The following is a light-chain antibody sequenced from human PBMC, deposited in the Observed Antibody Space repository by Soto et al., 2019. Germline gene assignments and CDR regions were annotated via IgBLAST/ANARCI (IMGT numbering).Light chain of an antibody. CDR2: EGS. J-gene: IGLJ1*01. CDR3: CSYAGSSTSLYV. Sequence: QSVLTQPASLSGSPGQSITLSCTGTSSDVGSYNLVSWYQQHPGKAPKLMIYEGSKRPSGVPNRFSGSKSGNTASLTISGLQAEDEADYYCCSYAGSSTSLYVFGTGTKVTVL. V-gene: IGLV2-23*01. CDR1: SSDVGSYNL.